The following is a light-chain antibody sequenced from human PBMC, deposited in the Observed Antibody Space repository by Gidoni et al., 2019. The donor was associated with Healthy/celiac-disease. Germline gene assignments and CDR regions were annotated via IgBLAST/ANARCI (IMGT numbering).Light chain of an antibody. J-gene: IGKJ3*01. CDR2: DAS. CDR3: PQYDNLPPFT. Sequence: DIQMTQSPSSLSASVGDRGTITCQSSQDISNYLNWYQQKPGKAPKLLIYDASNLETGVTSRFSGSGSGTYFTFTISSLQPEDIATYYCPQYDNLPPFTFGPGNKVDIK. CDR1: QDISNY. V-gene: IGKV1-33*01.